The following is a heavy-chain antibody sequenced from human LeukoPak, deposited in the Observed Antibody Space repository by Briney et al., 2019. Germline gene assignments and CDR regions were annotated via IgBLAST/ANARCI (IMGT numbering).Heavy chain of an antibody. CDR1: GLIFSDHY. CDR3: ARALRYYSDSSGYAFDY. CDR2: SRNKANSYIT. V-gene: IGHV3-72*01. D-gene: IGHD3-22*01. Sequence: PGGSLRLSCAASGLIFSDHYMDWVRQAPGKGLEWVGRSRNKANSYITEYAASVEGRFTISRDDSKNSLYLQMNSLKTEDTAVYYCARALRYYSDSSGYAFDYWGQGTLVTVSS. J-gene: IGHJ4*02.